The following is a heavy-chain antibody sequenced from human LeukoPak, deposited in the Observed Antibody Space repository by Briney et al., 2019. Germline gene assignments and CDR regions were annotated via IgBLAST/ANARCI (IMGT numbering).Heavy chain of an antibody. Sequence: LSLTCTVSGGSISSGDYYWSWIRQPPGKGLEWVSYISTSGRTIYYADSVKGRFIISRDNAKNSLYLQMNSLRAEDTAVYYCARLRIGLGAFDIWGQGTTVTVSS. J-gene: IGHJ3*02. CDR1: GGSISSGDYY. D-gene: IGHD3/OR15-3a*01. CDR3: ARLRIGLGAFDI. V-gene: IGHV3-11*04. CDR2: ISTSGRTI.